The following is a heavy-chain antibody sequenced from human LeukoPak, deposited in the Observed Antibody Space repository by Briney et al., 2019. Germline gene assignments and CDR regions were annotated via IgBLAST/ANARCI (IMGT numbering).Heavy chain of an antibody. D-gene: IGHD3-22*01. CDR2: IYYSGSN. CDR3: ARIGGDSSGYWGFDP. J-gene: IGHJ5*02. Sequence: SETLTLTCTVSGGSISSYYRSWIRQPPGKGLEWIGYIYYSGSNNYNPSLKSRVTISVDTCKNQFSLKLSSVTAADTAVYYWARIGGDSSGYWGFDPWGEGTLVTVSS. V-gene: IGHV4-59*01. CDR1: GGSISSYY.